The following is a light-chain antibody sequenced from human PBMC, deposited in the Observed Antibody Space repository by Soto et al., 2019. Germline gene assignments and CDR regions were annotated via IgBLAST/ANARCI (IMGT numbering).Light chain of an antibody. CDR3: QQYNNWPPKT. Sequence: IVMTQSPATLYVYPGERATLSCRASQSVSSNLAWYQQKPGQAPRLLIYGASTRATGIPARFSGSGSGTEFTLTISSLQSEDFAVYYCQQYNNWPPKTFGQGTKV. V-gene: IGKV3-15*01. J-gene: IGKJ1*01. CDR2: GAS. CDR1: QSVSSN.